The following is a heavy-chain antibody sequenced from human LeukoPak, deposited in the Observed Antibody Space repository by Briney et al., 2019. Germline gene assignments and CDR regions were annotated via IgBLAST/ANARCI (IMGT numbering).Heavy chain of an antibody. D-gene: IGHD2-2*01. CDR2: ISSSGSTI. CDR3: ARRIVVVPAAMSGAFDYFDY. J-gene: IGHJ4*02. CDR1: GFTFSDYY. V-gene: IGHV3-11*04. Sequence: PGGSLRPSCAASGFTFSDYYMSWIRQAPGKGLEWVSYISSSGSTIYYADSVKGRFTISRDNTKNSLYLQMNSLRAEDTAVYYCARRIVVVPAAMSGAFDYFDYWGQGTLVTVSS.